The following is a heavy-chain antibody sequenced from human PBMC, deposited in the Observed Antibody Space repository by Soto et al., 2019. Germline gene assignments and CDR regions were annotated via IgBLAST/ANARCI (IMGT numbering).Heavy chain of an antibody. D-gene: IGHD3-3*01. V-gene: IGHV3-30*18. J-gene: IGHJ6*02. Sequence: QVQLVESGGGVVQPGSSLRLSCTASGFSFSDYGMHWVRQAPGEGLEWVAVISYDGKNEYYRESVKGRLTISRDNSKHTLYLNLNYVRVEDAAVYYCAKDEGRFLKYYFHYGLDAWGQGTTVTVSS. CDR1: GFSFSDYG. CDR2: ISYDGKNE. CDR3: AKDEGRFLKYYFHYGLDA.